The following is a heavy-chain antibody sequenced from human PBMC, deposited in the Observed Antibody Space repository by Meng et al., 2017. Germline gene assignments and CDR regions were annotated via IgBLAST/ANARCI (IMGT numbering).Heavy chain of an antibody. CDR2: VYHNGNA. CDR3: ARDLDAVGVTAYDL. D-gene: IGHD2-21*02. V-gene: IGHV4-4*02. Sequence: QVHAQQSRPGRCTPSVTLALTCAVSGGSISINNWWSWVRQPPGKGLEWIGEVYHNGNANYNPSLKSRGTISVDKSKNQFSPKLSFVAAADTAIYYCARDLDAVGVTAYDLWGQGTLVTVSS. CDR1: GGSISINNW. J-gene: IGHJ4*02.